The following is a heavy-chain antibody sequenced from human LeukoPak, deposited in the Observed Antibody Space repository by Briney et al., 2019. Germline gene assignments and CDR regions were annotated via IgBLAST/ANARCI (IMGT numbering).Heavy chain of an antibody. Sequence: SETLSLTCTVSGGSISSYYWSWIRQPAGKGLEWIGRIYTSGSTNYNPSLKSRVTMSVDTSKNQFSLKLSSVTAADTAVYYRARSPHYDFWSGYFPWGQGTLVTVSS. J-gene: IGHJ5*02. CDR1: GGSISSYY. CDR3: ARSPHYDFWSGYFP. CDR2: IYTSGST. V-gene: IGHV4-4*07. D-gene: IGHD3-3*01.